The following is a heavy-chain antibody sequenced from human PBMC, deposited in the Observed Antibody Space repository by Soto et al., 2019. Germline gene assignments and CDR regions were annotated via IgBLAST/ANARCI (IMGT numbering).Heavy chain of an antibody. D-gene: IGHD6-13*01. CDR1: GFTFSTYA. CDR2: MKGSGSRK. CDR3: ARDPGPYSSNYDY. Sequence: GGSLRLSCAASGFTFSTYAMSWVRQAPGKGLEWVADMKGSGSRKYYADSVKGRFTISRDNAKTSLYLQMNSLRGEDTAVYYCARDPGPYSSNYDYWGQGTLVTVSS. V-gene: IGHV3-23*01. J-gene: IGHJ4*02.